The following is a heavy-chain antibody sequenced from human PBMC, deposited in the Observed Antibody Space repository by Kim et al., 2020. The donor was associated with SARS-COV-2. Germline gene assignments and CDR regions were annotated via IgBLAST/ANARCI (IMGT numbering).Heavy chain of an antibody. D-gene: IGHD3-22*01. CDR2: ISGSGGST. V-gene: IGHV3-23*01. CDR3: AKATMSMIVVVINVNYFDY. Sequence: GGSLRLSCAASGFTFSSYAMSWVRQAPGKGLEWVSAISGSGGSTYYADSVKGRFTISRDNSKNTLYLQMNSLRAEDTAVYYCAKATMSMIVVVINVNYFDYWGQGTLVTVSS. J-gene: IGHJ4*02. CDR1: GFTFSSYA.